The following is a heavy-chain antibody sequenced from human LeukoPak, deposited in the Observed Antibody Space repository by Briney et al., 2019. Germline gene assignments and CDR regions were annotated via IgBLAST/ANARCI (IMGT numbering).Heavy chain of an antibody. Sequence: GGSLRLSCAVSGFTFSNYRMNWVRQAPGKGLEWVSTINWNGGSTGYADSVKGRFTISRDNAKNSLYLQMNSLRAEDTALYYCARVSDISVAAYFDYWGQGTLVTVSS. CDR2: INWNGGST. J-gene: IGHJ4*02. D-gene: IGHD6-19*01. CDR1: GFTFSNYR. V-gene: IGHV3-20*04. CDR3: ARVSDISVAAYFDY.